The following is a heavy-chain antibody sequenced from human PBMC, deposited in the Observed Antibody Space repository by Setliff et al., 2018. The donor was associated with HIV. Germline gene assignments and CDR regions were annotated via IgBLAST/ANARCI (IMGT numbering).Heavy chain of an antibody. D-gene: IGHD3-9*01. V-gene: IGHV1-24*01. J-gene: IGHJ3*02. Sequence: ASVKVSCKVSGYSLTELSIHWVRQAPGEGLEWMGGFDPEDNETVYAEKFQGRVTMTEDTSPDTAYMAPSSLRSEDTAMYYCATSSFYDILTAPTPGVFDIWGQGTMVTVSS. CDR1: GYSLTELS. CDR2: FDPEDNET. CDR3: ATSSFYDILTAPTPGVFDI.